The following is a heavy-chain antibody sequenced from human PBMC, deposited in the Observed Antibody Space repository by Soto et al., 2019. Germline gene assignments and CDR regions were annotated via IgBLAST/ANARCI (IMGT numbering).Heavy chain of an antibody. CDR2: IIPILGIA. J-gene: IGHJ4*02. V-gene: IGHV1-69*08. Sequence: QVQLVQSGAEVKKPGSSVKVSCKASGGTFSSYTISWVRQAPGQGLEWMGRIIPILGIANYAQKFQGRVTITADKSTSTAYMELRSLRSEDTAVYYCARDIKGGGNFPDYWGQGTLVTVSS. CDR3: ARDIKGGGNFPDY. CDR1: GGTFSSYT. D-gene: IGHD1-26*01.